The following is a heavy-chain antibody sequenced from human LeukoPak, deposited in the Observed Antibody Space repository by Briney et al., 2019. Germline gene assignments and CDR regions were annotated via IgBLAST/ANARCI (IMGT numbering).Heavy chain of an antibody. CDR1: GGSFSGYY. J-gene: IGHJ4*02. CDR3: ARGLPNDY. CDR2: IDHSGST. V-gene: IGHV4-34*01. Sequence: SETLSLTCAVYGGSFSGYYWSWIRQPPGKGLEWIGEIDHSGSTNYNPSLKSRVTISVDTSKNQFSLKLSSATAADTAVYYCARGLPNDYWGQGTLVTVSS.